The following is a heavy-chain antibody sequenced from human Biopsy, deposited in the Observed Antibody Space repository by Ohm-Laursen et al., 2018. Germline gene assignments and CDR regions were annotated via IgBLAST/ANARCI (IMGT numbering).Heavy chain of an antibody. V-gene: IGHV4-39*01. CDR1: GGSISSRNHY. D-gene: IGHD3-3*01. Sequence: SQTLSLTGSVSGGSISSRNHYWGWLRQPPGEGLEWIGHVYYSGSTFYNSSLESRVTVSVDTSKNQFHLRLTSMSASDTAVYYCARHSLDDFWSGAHYYFDYWGLGTLVTVSS. CDR2: VYYSGST. CDR3: ARHSLDDFWSGAHYYFDY. J-gene: IGHJ4*02.